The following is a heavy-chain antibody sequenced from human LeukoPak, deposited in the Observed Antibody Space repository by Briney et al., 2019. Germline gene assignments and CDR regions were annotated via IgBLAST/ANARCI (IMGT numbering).Heavy chain of an antibody. CDR2: INPNSGGT. V-gene: IGHV1-2*02. CDR3: ARDLTNYYDSSGYYWGNWFDP. Sequence: GASVKVSCKTSGGTFSSYYISWVRQAPGQGLEWMGWINPNSGGTNYAQKFQGRVTMTRDASISTAYMELSRLRSDDTAVYYCARDLTNYYDSSGYYWGNWFDPWGQGTLVTVSS. J-gene: IGHJ5*02. CDR1: GGTFSSYY. D-gene: IGHD3-22*01.